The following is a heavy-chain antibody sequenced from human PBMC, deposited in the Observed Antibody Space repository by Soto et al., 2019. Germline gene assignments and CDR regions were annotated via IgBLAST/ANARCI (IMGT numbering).Heavy chain of an antibody. D-gene: IGHD3-22*01. Sequence: QVQLQESGPGLVKPSQTLSLTCTVSGGSISSGGYYWSWIRQHPGKGLEWIGYIYYSGSTYYNPSLKSRVTMSVDTSKNQFSLKLSSVTAADTAVYYCARGPVPYYYDSSGYAAPYYFDYWGQGTLVTVSS. CDR2: IYYSGST. CDR1: GGSISSGGYY. V-gene: IGHV4-31*03. J-gene: IGHJ4*02. CDR3: ARGPVPYYYDSSGYAAPYYFDY.